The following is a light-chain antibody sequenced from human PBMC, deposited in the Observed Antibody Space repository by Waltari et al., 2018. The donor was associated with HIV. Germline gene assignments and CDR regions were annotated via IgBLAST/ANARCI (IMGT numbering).Light chain of an antibody. J-gene: IGLJ1*01. CDR1: AVGYYNL. Sequence: QSALTQPASVSGSPGQSITISCPGTAVGYYNLVSWYQHHPGKVSKLIIYEVSKRPSGVSNRFSGSKSGDMASLTISGLQAEDEAEYHCCSYAGSRTLVFGTGTTVTVL. CDR3: CSYAGSRTLV. CDR2: EVS. V-gene: IGLV2-23*02.